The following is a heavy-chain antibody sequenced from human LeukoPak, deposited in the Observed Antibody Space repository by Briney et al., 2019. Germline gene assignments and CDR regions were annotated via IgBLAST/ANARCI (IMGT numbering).Heavy chain of an antibody. CDR1: GFTFSSYW. D-gene: IGHD3-10*02. Sequence: GGSLRLSCAASGFTFSSYWMNWVRQTPGKGLEWAANIKQDGSEKYYVDSVKGRFTISRDNAKNSLYLQMNSLRAEDTAVYYCAELGITMIGGVWGKGTTVTISS. V-gene: IGHV3-7*01. CDR3: AELGITMIGGV. J-gene: IGHJ6*04. CDR2: IKQDGSEK.